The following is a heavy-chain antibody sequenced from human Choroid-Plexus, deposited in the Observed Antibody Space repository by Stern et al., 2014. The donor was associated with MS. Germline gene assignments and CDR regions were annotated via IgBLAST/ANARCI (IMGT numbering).Heavy chain of an antibody. CDR3: AKDRQYLTYFFDH. CDR2: VSYDGSNK. D-gene: IGHD2/OR15-2a*01. V-gene: IGHV3-30*18. Sequence: QVQLVQSGGGVVQPGRPLRLSCVASGFTLSSCAMHWVRQAPGKGLEWVAGVSYDGSNKYYADSVKGRFTISRDNSQNTLYMQMSSLRPEDTAVYYCAKDRQYLTYFFDHWGQGSLVTVSS. J-gene: IGHJ5*02. CDR1: GFTLSSCA.